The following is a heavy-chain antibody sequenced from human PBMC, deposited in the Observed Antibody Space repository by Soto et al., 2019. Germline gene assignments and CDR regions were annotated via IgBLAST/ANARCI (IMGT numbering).Heavy chain of an antibody. CDR1: GFSLRTSGVG. CDR2: IYWNDDK. Sequence: SGPTLVNPTQPLTLTCIFSGFSLRTSGVGVGWIRQPPGKALEWLGFIYWNDDKRYSPSLKSRLTITKDTSKNQVVLTMTNMDPVDTATYYCAKSGSSGWYGWFDPWGQGALVTVSS. V-gene: IGHV2-5*01. D-gene: IGHD6-19*01. J-gene: IGHJ5*02. CDR3: AKSGSSGWYGWFDP.